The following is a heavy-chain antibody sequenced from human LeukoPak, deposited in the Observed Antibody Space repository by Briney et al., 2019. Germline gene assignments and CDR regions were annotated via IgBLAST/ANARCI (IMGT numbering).Heavy chain of an antibody. D-gene: IGHD6-13*01. Sequence: GASVKVSCKASGYTFTSYGISWVRQAPGQGLEWMGWISAYNGKTNYEQKLQGRVTMTTDTSTSTAYMELRSLRSDDTAVYYCARALYPTYSSSWYLSAFDIWGQGTMVTVSS. V-gene: IGHV1-18*01. CDR2: ISAYNGKT. CDR3: ARALYPTYSSSWYLSAFDI. CDR1: GYTFTSYG. J-gene: IGHJ3*02.